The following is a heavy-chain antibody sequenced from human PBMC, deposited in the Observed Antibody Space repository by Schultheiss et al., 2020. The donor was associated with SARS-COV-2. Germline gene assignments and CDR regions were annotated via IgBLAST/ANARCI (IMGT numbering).Heavy chain of an antibody. V-gene: IGHV4-4*07. J-gene: IGHJ4*02. Sequence: SETLSLTCIVSGGSTNNYYWNWIRQPAGKRLEWIGRISPTGATDYNPSLRSRVTISVDTSKNQFSLKLRSVTAADTALYYCAGGVRWLAFDYWGQGTLVTVSS. D-gene: IGHD6-19*01. CDR1: GGSTNNYY. CDR2: ISPTGAT. CDR3: AGGVRWLAFDY.